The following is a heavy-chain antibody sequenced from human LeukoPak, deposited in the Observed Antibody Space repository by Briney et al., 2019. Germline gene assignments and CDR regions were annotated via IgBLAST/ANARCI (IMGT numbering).Heavy chain of an antibody. Sequence: PGGSLRLSCAASGFTFNTYWMAWVRQAPGKGLEWVANIKQDESEKYYVDSVKGRFTISRDSAKNSLYLQMNSLTAEDTAVYHCARGHLGSLEYWGQGILVTVSS. D-gene: IGHD1-26*01. CDR3: ARGHLGSLEY. J-gene: IGHJ4*02. CDR1: GFTFNTYW. CDR2: IKQDESEK. V-gene: IGHV3-7*01.